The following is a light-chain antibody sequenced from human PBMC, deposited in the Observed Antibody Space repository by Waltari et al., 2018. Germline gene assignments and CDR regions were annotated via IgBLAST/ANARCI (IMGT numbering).Light chain of an antibody. Sequence: IVLTQSPATLSLSPGERATLPCRASQTVSTYLAWFQQKPGQAPRLLIYDASNRAPGIPARFSGSGSGTDFSLTISSLEPEDFAVYYCLQRSLWPWTFGQGT. CDR1: QTVSTY. CDR2: DAS. CDR3: LQRSLWPWT. V-gene: IGKV3-11*01. J-gene: IGKJ1*01.